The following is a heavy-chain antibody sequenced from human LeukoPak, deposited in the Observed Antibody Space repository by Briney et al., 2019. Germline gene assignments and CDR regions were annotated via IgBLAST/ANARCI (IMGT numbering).Heavy chain of an antibody. CDR3: ARQYDTAMKPFDY. CDR2: IYYSGST. Sequence: SETLSLTCTVSGGSISSYYWSWIRQPPGKGLEWIGYIYYSGSTNYNPSLKSRVTISVDTSKNQFSLKLSSVTAADTAVYYCARQYDTAMKPFDYWGQGTLVTVSS. V-gene: IGHV4-59*08. D-gene: IGHD5-18*01. CDR1: GGSISSYY. J-gene: IGHJ4*02.